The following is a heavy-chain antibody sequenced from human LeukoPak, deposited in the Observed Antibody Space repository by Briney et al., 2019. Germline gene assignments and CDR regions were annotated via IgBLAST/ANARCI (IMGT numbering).Heavy chain of an antibody. CDR3: ASSGKNGGQPI. CDR1: GFTLSSYA. J-gene: IGHJ3*02. V-gene: IGHV3-30-3*01. Sequence: PGRSLRLSCAASGFTLSSYAMHWVRQAPGKGLEWVAVISYDGSKKYYADSVKGRFTISRDNSKNTLYLQMNSLRAEDTAVYYCASSGKNGGQPIWGQGTMVTVSS. D-gene: IGHD3-10*01. CDR2: ISYDGSKK.